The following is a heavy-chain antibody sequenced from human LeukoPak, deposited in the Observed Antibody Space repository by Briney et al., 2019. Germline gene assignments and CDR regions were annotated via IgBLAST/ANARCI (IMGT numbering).Heavy chain of an antibody. CDR3: ARESLGSYKTVVIVARGHDAFDM. Sequence: ASVKVSCKASGYTFTSYYMHWVRQAPGQGLEWMGLINPSGSSTSYAQKFQGRLSLTRDMSTSTVYMELSNLRSEDTAVYYCARESLGSYKTVVIVARGHDAFDMWGQGTMVTVSS. J-gene: IGHJ3*02. CDR1: GYTFTSYY. CDR2: INPSGSST. V-gene: IGHV1-46*01. D-gene: IGHD3-22*01.